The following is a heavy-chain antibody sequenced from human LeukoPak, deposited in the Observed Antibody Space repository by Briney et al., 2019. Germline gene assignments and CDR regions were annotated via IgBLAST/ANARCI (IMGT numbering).Heavy chain of an antibody. Sequence: SETLSLTCTVSGGSISSHYWSWIRQPPGKGLEWIGYIYHSGSTNYNPSLKSRVTISVDTSKNQFSLKLSSVTAADTAVYYCARVEEGYGSGRRENYYYYYMDVWGKGTTVTISS. V-gene: IGHV4-59*11. CDR1: GGSISSHY. D-gene: IGHD3-10*01. CDR3: ARVEEGYGSGRRENYYYYYMDV. CDR2: IYHSGST. J-gene: IGHJ6*03.